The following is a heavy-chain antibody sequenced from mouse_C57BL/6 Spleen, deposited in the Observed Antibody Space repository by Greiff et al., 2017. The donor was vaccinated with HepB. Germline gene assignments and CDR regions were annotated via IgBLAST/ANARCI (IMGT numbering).Heavy chain of an antibody. CDR1: GFTFSDSG. CDR2: ISSGSSTI. CDR3: ARGWGYFDY. Sequence: EVKLMESGGGLVKPGGSLKLSCAASGFTFSDSGMHWVRQAPEKGLEWVAYISSGSSTIYYADTVKGRFTISRDNAKNTLFLQMTSLRSEDTAMYYCARGWGYFDYWGQGTTLTVSS. D-gene: IGHD1-1*02. J-gene: IGHJ2*01. V-gene: IGHV5-17*01.